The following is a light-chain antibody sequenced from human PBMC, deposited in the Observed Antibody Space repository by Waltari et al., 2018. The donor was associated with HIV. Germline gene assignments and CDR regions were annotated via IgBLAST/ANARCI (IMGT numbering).Light chain of an antibody. Sequence: DIQMTQSPSNLSASVGDTVVITCRASQSIDNWLAWYQTKPGRAPRRLVSRTSLLESGVSPRFSGSGSGTEFTLTIRSLQPDDIGTYYCQQYSSHYAFGQGTRVE. CDR1: QSIDNW. CDR3: QQYSSHYA. J-gene: IGKJ2*01. CDR2: RTS. V-gene: IGKV1-5*03.